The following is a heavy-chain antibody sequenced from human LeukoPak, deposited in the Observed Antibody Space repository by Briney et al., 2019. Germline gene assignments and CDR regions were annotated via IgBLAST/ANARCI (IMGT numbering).Heavy chain of an antibody. CDR3: ATDRSSSWYGTFDY. J-gene: IGHJ4*02. Sequence: ASVKVSCKVSGYTLTELSMHWVRQAPGKGLEWMGGFDPEDGETTYAQKFQGRVTMTEDTSTDTAYMELSSLRSEDTAVYYCATDRSSSWYGTFDYWGQGTLVTVSS. V-gene: IGHV1-24*01. CDR2: FDPEDGET. D-gene: IGHD6-13*01. CDR1: GYTLTELS.